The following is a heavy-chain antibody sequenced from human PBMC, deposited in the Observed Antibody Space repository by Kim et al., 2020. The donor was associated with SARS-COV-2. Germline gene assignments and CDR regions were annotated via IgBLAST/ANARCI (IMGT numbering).Heavy chain of an antibody. CDR2: DK. V-gene: IGHV2-5*01. J-gene: IGHJ6*02. CDR3: GRYQPYYGMDV. D-gene: IGHD2-2*01. Sequence: DKRYSPSLKSRLTITKDTAKNQVVLTMTNMDPVDTATYYCGRYQPYYGMDVWGQGTTVTVSS.